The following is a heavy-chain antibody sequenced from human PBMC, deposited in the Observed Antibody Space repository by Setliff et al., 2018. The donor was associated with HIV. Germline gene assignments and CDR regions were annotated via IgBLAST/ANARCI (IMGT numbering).Heavy chain of an antibody. J-gene: IGHJ6*02. CDR3: ARTRGSYSPNSHSMDV. Sequence: GESLKISCKGSGYRFTNYWIGWVRQMPGKGLEWMGIIYPGDSDTRYSPSFQGQVTISADKSISTAYLRWTSLKASDTAMYYCARTRGSYSPNSHSMDVWGQGTTVTVSS. CDR1: GYRFTNYW. V-gene: IGHV5-51*01. CDR2: IYPGDSDT. D-gene: IGHD3-10*01.